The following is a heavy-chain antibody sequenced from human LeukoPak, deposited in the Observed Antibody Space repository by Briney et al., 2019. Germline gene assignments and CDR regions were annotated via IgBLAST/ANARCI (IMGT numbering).Heavy chain of an antibody. J-gene: IGHJ4*02. CDR2: IKQDGSEK. CDR3: ARGGRTTGPAY. D-gene: IGHD1-14*01. V-gene: IGHV3-7*01. Sequence: GGSLRLSCAASGFTVSSNYMNWVRQAPGKGLEWVANIKQDGSEKYYVDSVKGRFTISRDNAKNSLYLQMNSLRAEDTAVYYCARGGRTTGPAYWGQGTLVTVSS. CDR1: GFTVSSNY.